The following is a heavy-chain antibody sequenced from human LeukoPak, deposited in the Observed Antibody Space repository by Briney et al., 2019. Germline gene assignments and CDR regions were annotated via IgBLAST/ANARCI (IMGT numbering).Heavy chain of an antibody. CDR3: ARSQRVSFGELLSFDY. V-gene: IGHV4-31*03. CDR2: IYYSGST. CDR1: GGSISSGGYY. Sequence: PSETLSLTCTVSGGSISSGGYYWSWIRQHPGKGLEWIGYIYYSGSTYYNPSLKSRVIISVDTSKNQFSLKLSSVTAADTAVYYCARSQRVSFGELLSFDYWGQGTLVTVSS. J-gene: IGHJ4*02. D-gene: IGHD3-10*01.